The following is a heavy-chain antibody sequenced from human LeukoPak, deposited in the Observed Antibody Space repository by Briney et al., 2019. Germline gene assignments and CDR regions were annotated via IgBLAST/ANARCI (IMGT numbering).Heavy chain of an antibody. CDR3: ARGSNYSSGWYMPYYYYYMDV. V-gene: IGHV4-4*07. Sequence: SETLSLTCTVSGGSISSYYWSWIRQPAGKGLEWIGRIYTSGSTNYNPSLKSRVTMSVDTSKNQFSLKLSSVTAADTAVYYCARGSNYSSGWYMPYYYYYMDVWGKGTTVTVSS. CDR2: IYTSGST. J-gene: IGHJ6*03. D-gene: IGHD6-19*01. CDR1: GGSISSYY.